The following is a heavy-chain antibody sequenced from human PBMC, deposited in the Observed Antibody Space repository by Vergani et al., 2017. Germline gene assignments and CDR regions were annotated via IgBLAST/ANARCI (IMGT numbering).Heavy chain of an antibody. J-gene: IGHJ5*02. D-gene: IGHD3-3*01. CDR1: GGSIISYY. CDR2: IYYSVST. Sequence: QLKLQESGPGLVKPSETLSLTCTVSGGSIISYYWSWILQPPGKGLGWIGYIYYSVSTNYNPSLKSRVTISVDTSTDQFSLKLSSVTATDTAVYYCARNREVIGGAYNWFDPGGQGTLVTVSS. V-gene: IGHV4-59*01. CDR3: ARNREVIGGAYNWFDP.